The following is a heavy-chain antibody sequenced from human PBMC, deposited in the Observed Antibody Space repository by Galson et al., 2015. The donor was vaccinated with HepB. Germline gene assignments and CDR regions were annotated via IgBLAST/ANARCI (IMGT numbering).Heavy chain of an antibody. CDR1: GFTFSSYS. V-gene: IGHV3-21*01. Sequence: SLRLSCAASGFTFSSYSMNWVRQAPGKGLEWVSSISSSSSYIYYADSVKGRFTISRDNAKNSLYLQMNSLRAEDTAVYYCARDRGAPVYSSSWYSSPGDFDYWGQGTLVTVSS. J-gene: IGHJ4*02. CDR2: ISSSSSYI. D-gene: IGHD6-13*01. CDR3: ARDRGAPVYSSSWYSSPGDFDY.